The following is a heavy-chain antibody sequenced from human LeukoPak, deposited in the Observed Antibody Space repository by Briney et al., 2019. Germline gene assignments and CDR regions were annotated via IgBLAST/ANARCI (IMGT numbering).Heavy chain of an antibody. CDR1: GFTFSSYA. J-gene: IGHJ4*02. D-gene: IGHD2-2*01. Sequence: PGGSLRLSCAASGFTFSSYAMSWVRQAPGKGLEWVSGISGSGGSTHYADSVKGRFTISRDNSKNTLYVQMNSLRAEDTAVYYCAKALIVVVPAAIFDYWGQGTLVTVSS. CDR3: AKALIVVVPAAIFDY. V-gene: IGHV3-23*01. CDR2: ISGSGGST.